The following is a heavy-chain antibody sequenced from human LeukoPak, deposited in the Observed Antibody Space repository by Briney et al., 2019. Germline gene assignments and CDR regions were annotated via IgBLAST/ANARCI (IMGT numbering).Heavy chain of an antibody. CDR3: ARWGTPTVTLDY. CDR1: GFTFSSYW. V-gene: IGHV3-33*08. CDR2: IWYDGSNK. D-gene: IGHD4-17*01. J-gene: IGHJ4*02. Sequence: GGSLRLSCAASGFTFSSYWMSWVRQAPGKGLEWVAVIWYDGSNKYYADSVKGRFTISRDNSKNTLYLQMNSLRAEDTAVYYCARWGTPTVTLDYWGQGTLVTVSS.